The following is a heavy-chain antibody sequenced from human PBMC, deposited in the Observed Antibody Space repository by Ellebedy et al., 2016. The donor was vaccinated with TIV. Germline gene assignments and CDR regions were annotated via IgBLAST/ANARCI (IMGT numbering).Heavy chain of an antibody. D-gene: IGHD6-13*01. CDR3: ARDKDYSSSWTPIDY. CDR1: GYTFTSYY. CDR2: INPNSGGT. Sequence: ASVKVSCKASGYTFTSYYMHWVRQAPGQGLEWMGWINPNSGGTNYAQKFQGRVTMTRDTSISTAYMELSKLRSDDTAVYYCARDKDYSSSWTPIDYWGQGTLVTVSS. V-gene: IGHV1-2*02. J-gene: IGHJ4*02.